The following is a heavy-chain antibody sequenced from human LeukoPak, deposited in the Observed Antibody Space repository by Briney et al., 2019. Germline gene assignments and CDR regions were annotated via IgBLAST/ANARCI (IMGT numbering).Heavy chain of an antibody. Sequence: SETLSLTCTVSGGSISSYYWSWIRQPPGKGLEWIGFIYHSGSTNNNPSLKSRVPISEDTSKNQFSLKLTSVTATVTAVYYCAGVSTGYRDWYFDLWGRGTLVTASS. D-gene: IGHD3-22*01. V-gene: IGHV4-59*08. CDR1: GGSISSYY. CDR3: AGVSTGYRDWYFDL. J-gene: IGHJ2*01. CDR2: IYHSGST.